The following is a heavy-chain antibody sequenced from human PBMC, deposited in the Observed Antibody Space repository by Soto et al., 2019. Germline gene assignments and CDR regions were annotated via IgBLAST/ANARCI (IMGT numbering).Heavy chain of an antibody. J-gene: IGHJ5*02. CDR2: TYYRSKWYN. Sequence: SQTLSLTCAISGDSVSSNSAAWNWIRQSPSRGLEWLGRTYYRSKWYNDYAVSVKSRITINPDTSKNQFSLQLNSVTPEDTAVYYCARVPRRAAAGPYNWFDPWGQGTLVTVSS. CDR3: ARVPRRAAAGPYNWFDP. V-gene: IGHV6-1*01. CDR1: GDSVSSNSAA. D-gene: IGHD6-13*01.